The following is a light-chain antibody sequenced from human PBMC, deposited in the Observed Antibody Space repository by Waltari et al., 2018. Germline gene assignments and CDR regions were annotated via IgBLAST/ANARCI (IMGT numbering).Light chain of an antibody. J-gene: IGLJ1*01. CDR2: DDK. V-gene: IGLV3-21*02. CDR1: YIGSQS. Sequence: SYVLTQAPSASVAPGQTARITCAGTYIGSQSVHWYQQRPGQAPVLVVYDDKDRPSGIPDRFSGSNSGNTATLTISRVEAGDEGDYFCQVWDSDSDHYVFASGTKVTVL. CDR3: QVWDSDSDHYV.